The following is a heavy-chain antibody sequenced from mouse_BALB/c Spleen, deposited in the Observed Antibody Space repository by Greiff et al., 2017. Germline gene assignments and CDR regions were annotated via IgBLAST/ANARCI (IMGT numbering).Heavy chain of an antibody. Sequence: EVKLMESGGGLVKPGGSLKLSCSASGFTFSSYAMSWVRQTPEKRLEWVASISSGGSTYYPDSVKGRFTISRDNARNILYLQMSSLRSEDTAMYYCARGRANYYGRSYGDFDVWGAGTTVTVSS. CDR1: GFTFSSYA. D-gene: IGHD1-1*01. V-gene: IGHV5-6-5*01. J-gene: IGHJ1*01. CDR3: ARGRANYYGRSYGDFDV. CDR2: ISSGGST.